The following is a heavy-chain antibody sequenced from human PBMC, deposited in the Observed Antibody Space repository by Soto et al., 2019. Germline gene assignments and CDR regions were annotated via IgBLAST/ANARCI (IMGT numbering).Heavy chain of an antibody. J-gene: IGHJ4*02. D-gene: IGHD2-21*02. Sequence: QMQLVQSGPEVKKPGTSVKVSCKASGFTFTSSAVQWVQQARGQRLEWIGWIVVGSGNTNYAQKFQERVTITRDMCTSTSYMELSSLRSEDTAVYYSAADRTYCGGDCYLDWGQGVLVTVSS. CDR3: AADRTYCGGDCYLD. CDR2: IVVGSGNT. V-gene: IGHV1-58*01. CDR1: GFTFTSSA.